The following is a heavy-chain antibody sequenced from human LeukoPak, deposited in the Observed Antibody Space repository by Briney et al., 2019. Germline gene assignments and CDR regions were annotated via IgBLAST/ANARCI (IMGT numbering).Heavy chain of an antibody. CDR3: ARLAAAGTHYYYYMDV. D-gene: IGHD6-13*01. J-gene: IGHJ6*03. CDR2: INPSGGST. V-gene: IGHV1-46*01. Sequence: ASVKVSCKASGYTFTSYYMHWVRQAPGQGLEWMGIINPSGGSTSYAQKFQGRVTMTRDMSTSTVYMELSSLRSEDTAVYYCARLAAAGTHYYYYMDVWGKGTTVTVSS. CDR1: GYTFTSYY.